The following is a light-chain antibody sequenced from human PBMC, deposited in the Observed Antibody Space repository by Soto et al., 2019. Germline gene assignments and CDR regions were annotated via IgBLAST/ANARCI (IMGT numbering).Light chain of an antibody. V-gene: IGKV3-15*01. J-gene: IGKJ5*01. CDR3: QQFATSLPIT. Sequence: EIVMTQSPATLSVSPGERATLSCRASQRLVGNLAWFQHKPGQAPRLLLYEASTRATGVPARFSGSGSRTDFTLTINRLVPEDSAVYYCQQFATSLPITFGQGTRLEIK. CDR2: EAS. CDR1: QRLVGN.